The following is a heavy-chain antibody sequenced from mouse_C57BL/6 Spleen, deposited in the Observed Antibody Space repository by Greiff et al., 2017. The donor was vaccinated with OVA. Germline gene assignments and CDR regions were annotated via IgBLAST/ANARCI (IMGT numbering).Heavy chain of an antibody. J-gene: IGHJ4*01. CDR2: ISSGSSTI. CDR1: GFTFSDYG. CDR3: ARGRYYYGSSYYYAMDY. D-gene: IGHD1-1*01. Sequence: EVKLMESGGGLVKPGGSLKLSCAASGFTFSDYGMHWVRQAPEKGLEWVAYISSGSSTIYYADTVKGRFTISRDNAKNTLFLQMTSLRSEDTAMYYCARGRYYYGSSYYYAMDYWGQGTSVTVSS. V-gene: IGHV5-17*01.